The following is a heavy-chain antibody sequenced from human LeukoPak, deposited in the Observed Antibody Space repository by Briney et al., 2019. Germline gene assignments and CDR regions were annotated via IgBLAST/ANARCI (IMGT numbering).Heavy chain of an antibody. J-gene: IGHJ4*02. CDR2: IYGSGVSI. CDR1: GFTFEKYV. D-gene: IGHD1-26*01. CDR3: AKDLGWELPAEAY. Sequence: GGSLRLSCVASGFTFEKYVMNWVRQAPGKGLEWLATIYGSGVSISYADSVKGRFTISRDNSNNTLYLQMNSLRAEDTAMYFCAKDLGWELPAEAYWGQGILLTVSS. V-gene: IGHV3-23*01.